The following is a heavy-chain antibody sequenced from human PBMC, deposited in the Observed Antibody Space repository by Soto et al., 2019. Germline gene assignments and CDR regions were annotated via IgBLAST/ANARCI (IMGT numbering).Heavy chain of an antibody. CDR3: ARPLDYGDYLSWFDP. D-gene: IGHD4-17*01. Sequence: SVKVSCKASGGTFSSYAISWVRQAPGQGLEWMGGIIPIFGTANYAQKFQGRVTITADESTSTAYMELSSLRAEDAAVDYCARPLDYGDYLSWFDPWGQGTLVTVSS. CDR1: GGTFSSYA. V-gene: IGHV1-69*13. J-gene: IGHJ5*02. CDR2: IIPIFGTA.